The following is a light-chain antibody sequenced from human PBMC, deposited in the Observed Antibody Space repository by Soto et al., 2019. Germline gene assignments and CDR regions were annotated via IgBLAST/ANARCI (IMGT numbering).Light chain of an antibody. CDR2: GTS. Sequence: EVVMTQSRPTLSVSPWEGSTLSCRSSERIYSAYLGWYQQKPGQAPRLLIYGTSSRATGIPDRFSGSGSGTEFTLTISSLQPDDFATYYCQQYNSYSRTFGQGTKVDIK. J-gene: IGKJ1*01. CDR1: ERIYSAY. V-gene: IGKV3D-15*01. CDR3: QQYNSYSRT.